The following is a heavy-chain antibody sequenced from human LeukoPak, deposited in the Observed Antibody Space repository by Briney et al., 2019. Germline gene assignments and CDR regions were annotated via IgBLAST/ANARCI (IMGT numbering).Heavy chain of an antibody. D-gene: IGHD5-18*01. CDR2: IYHSGSA. J-gene: IGHJ4*02. CDR3: ARVASYNYGNFEC. V-gene: IGHV4-38-2*02. Sequence: SETLSLTCTVSGYSISSGYYWAWIRQPPGKGLEWIGSIYHSGSAYYNPSVESRVSISVDTSKNQFSLKLSSVTAADTAVYYCARVASYNYGNFECWGQGTLVTVSS. CDR1: GYSISSGYY.